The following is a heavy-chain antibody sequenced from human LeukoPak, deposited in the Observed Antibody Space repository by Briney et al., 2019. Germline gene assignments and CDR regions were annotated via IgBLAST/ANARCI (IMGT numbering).Heavy chain of an antibody. CDR1: GFTYSSYG. V-gene: IGHV3-33*01. D-gene: IGHD4-17*01. CDR3: ARERSTTAVVH. J-gene: IGHJ4*02. CDR2: IWYDGSNK. Sequence: GGSLRPSCAASGFTYSSYGMHWVRQAPGRGLEGVAVIWYDGSNKYYADSVKGRFTISRDNSKNTLYLQINGLRAEDTAVYYCARERSTTAVVHWVQGTLVTVSS.